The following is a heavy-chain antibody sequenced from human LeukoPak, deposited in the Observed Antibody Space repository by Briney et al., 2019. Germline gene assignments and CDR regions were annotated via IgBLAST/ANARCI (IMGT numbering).Heavy chain of an antibody. V-gene: IGHV1-46*01. J-gene: IGHJ4*02. CDR1: GYTFTSYY. CDR3: ATLASGSYYVDY. D-gene: IGHD1-26*01. Sequence: EASVKVSCKASGYTFTSYYMHWVRQAPGQGLEWMGIINPSGGSTSYAQKFQGRVTMTEDTSTDTAYMELSSLRSEDTAVYYCATLASGSYYVDYWGQGTLVTVSS. CDR2: INPSGGST.